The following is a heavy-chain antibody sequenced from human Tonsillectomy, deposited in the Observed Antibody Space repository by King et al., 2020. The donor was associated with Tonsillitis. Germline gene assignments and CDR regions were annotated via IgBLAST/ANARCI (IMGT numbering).Heavy chain of an antibody. Sequence: VTLKESGPVLVKPTETLTLTCTVSGFSLSNARMGVSLIRQPPGKALEWLAHIFSNDEKSYSTSLKSRLTISKDTSKSQVVLTMTNMDPVDTATYYCARIDTLVTTTDYYYGMDVWGQGTTVSVSS. CDR1: GFSLSNARMG. CDR3: ARIDTLVTTTDYYYGMDV. D-gene: IGHD4-17*01. CDR2: IFSNDEK. J-gene: IGHJ6*02. V-gene: IGHV2-26*01.